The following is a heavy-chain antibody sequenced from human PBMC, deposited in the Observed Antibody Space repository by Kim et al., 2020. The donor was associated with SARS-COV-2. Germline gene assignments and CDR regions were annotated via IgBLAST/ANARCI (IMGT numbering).Heavy chain of an antibody. CDR1: GGSISSSSYY. Sequence: SETLSLTCTVSGGSISSSSYYWGWIRQPPGKGLEWIGSIYYSGSTYYNPSLKSRVTIAVDTSKNQFSLKLSSVTAADTAVYYCARDNSRLLWFGELLSEVVITAHDAFDILGQGTMVTVSS. CDR3: ARDNSRLLWFGELLSEVVITAHDAFDI. J-gene: IGHJ3*02. D-gene: IGHD3-10*01. V-gene: IGHV4-39*07. CDR2: IYYSGST.